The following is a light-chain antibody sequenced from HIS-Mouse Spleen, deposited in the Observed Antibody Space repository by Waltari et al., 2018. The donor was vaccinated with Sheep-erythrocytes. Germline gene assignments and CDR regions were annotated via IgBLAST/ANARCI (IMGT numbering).Light chain of an antibody. Sequence: QSALTPPASVSASPGQSITISCTGTSSAVGRYNLVSWYQQHPGKAPKLMIYEGSKRPSGVSNRFSGSKSGNTASLTISGLQAEDEADYYCCSYAGSSTPWVFGGGTKLTVL. CDR1: SSAVGRYNL. CDR2: EGS. J-gene: IGLJ3*02. V-gene: IGLV2-23*01. CDR3: CSYAGSSTPWV.